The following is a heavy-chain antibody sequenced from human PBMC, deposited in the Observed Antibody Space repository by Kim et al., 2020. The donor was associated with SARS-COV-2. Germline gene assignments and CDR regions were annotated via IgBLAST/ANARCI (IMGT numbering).Heavy chain of an antibody. CDR3: ARQGAKLFEDARYYDFWSGYSLKRCYFEY. D-gene: IGHD3-3*01. V-gene: IGHV4-39*01. J-gene: IGHJ4*02. Sequence: SETLSLTCTVSGGSISSSSYYWGWIRQPPGKELEWIGSIYYSGSTYYNPSLKSRVTISVDTSKNQFSLKLSSVTAADTAVYYCARQGAKLFEDARYYDFWSGYSLKRCYFEYWGQGTLVTVSS. CDR1: GGSISSSSYY. CDR2: IYYSGST.